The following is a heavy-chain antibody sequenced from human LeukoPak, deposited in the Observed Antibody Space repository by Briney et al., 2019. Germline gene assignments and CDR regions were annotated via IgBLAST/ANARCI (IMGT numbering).Heavy chain of an antibody. CDR2: ISYDGSNK. Sequence: GGSLRLSCATSGLTFRTTWMHWVRQAPGKGLEWVAVISYDGSNKYYADSVKGRFTISRDNSKNTLYLQMNSLRAEDTAVYYCATYGHYRYYGDYFGYWGQGTLVTVPS. J-gene: IGHJ4*02. V-gene: IGHV3-30*03. D-gene: IGHD4-17*01. CDR3: ATYGHYRYYGDYFGY. CDR1: GLTFRTTW.